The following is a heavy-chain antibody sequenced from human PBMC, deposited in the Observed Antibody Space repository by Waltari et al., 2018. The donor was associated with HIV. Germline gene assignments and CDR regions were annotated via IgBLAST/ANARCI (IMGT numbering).Heavy chain of an antibody. J-gene: IGHJ4*02. CDR3: TATVTTRGTFDY. Sequence: EVQLVESGGGLAKPGGSRRLSCAASGFTFGSSAMNWVRQAPGKGLEWIAYISRSSDYIYYADSVKGRFIISRDNAKNSVFLDMNNMRDVDTAVYYCTATVTTRGTFDYWGQGTMVPVS. V-gene: IGHV3-21*06. CDR2: ISRSSDYI. D-gene: IGHD4-17*01. CDR1: GFTFGSSA.